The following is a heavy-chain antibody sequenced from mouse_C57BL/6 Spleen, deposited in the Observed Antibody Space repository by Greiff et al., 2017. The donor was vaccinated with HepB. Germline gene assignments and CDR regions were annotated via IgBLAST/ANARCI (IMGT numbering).Heavy chain of an antibody. Sequence: VQLKESGPGLVKPSQSLSLTCSVTGYSITSGYYWNWIRQFPGNKLEWMGYISYDGSNNYNPSLKNRITITRDPSKHQFFLKLNSVTTEDTATYYCARDYGSSFDYWGQGTTLTVSS. CDR1: GYSITSGYY. CDR2: ISYDGSN. D-gene: IGHD1-1*01. CDR3: ARDYGSSFDY. J-gene: IGHJ2*01. V-gene: IGHV3-6*01.